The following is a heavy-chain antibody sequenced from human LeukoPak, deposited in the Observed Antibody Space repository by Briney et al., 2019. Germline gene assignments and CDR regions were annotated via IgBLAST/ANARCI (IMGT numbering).Heavy chain of an antibody. Sequence: PSETLSLTCAVSGGSISSSNWWSWVRQPPGKGLQWIGEIYHSGSTNYNPSLKSRVTISVDKSKNQFSLKLSSVTAADTAVYYCARVALIVGATGANYYYYGMDVWGQGTTVTVSS. CDR1: GGSISSSNW. CDR3: ARVALIVGATGANYYYYGMDV. CDR2: IYHSGST. V-gene: IGHV4-4*02. D-gene: IGHD1-26*01. J-gene: IGHJ6*02.